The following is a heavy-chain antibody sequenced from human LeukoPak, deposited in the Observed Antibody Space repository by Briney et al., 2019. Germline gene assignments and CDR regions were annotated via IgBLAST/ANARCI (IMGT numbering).Heavy chain of an antibody. CDR2: ISSSSSTI. J-gene: IGHJ3*02. CDR1: GFTFSSYS. Sequence: PGGSLRLSCAASGFTFSSYSMNWVRQAPGKGLEWVSYISSSSSTIYYADSVKGRFTISRDNAKNSLYLQMNSLRAEDTAVYYCAKDKFAYYYGSGSLVAFDIWGQGTMVTVSS. D-gene: IGHD3-10*01. CDR3: AKDKFAYYYGSGSLVAFDI. V-gene: IGHV3-48*01.